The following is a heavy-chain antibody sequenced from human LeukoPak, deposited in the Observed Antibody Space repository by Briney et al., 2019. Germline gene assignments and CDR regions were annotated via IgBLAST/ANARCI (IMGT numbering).Heavy chain of an antibody. CDR3: ARITALGYDAFDI. D-gene: IGHD3-10*01. CDR1: GFTFSSYW. J-gene: IGHJ3*02. Sequence: PGGSLRLSCAASGFTFSSYWMSWVRQAPGKGLEWVANIKQDGSEKYYVDSVKGRFTISRDNAKNSLYLQTNSLRAEDTAVYYCARITALGYDAFDIWGQGTMVTVSS. V-gene: IGHV3-7*01. CDR2: IKQDGSEK.